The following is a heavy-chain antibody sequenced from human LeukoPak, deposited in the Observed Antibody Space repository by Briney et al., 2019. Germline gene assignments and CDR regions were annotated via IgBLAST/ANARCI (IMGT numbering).Heavy chain of an antibody. J-gene: IGHJ4*02. CDR3: AKDQYGSGSYYTD. CDR1: GFTFDDYA. V-gene: IGHV3-9*01. Sequence: GGSLRLSCAASGFTFDDYAMHWVRQAPGKGLEWVSGISWNSGSIGYADSVKGRFTISRDNAKNSLYLQMNSLRAEDTALYYCAKDQYGSGSYYTDWGQGTLVTVSP. CDR2: ISWNSGSI. D-gene: IGHD3-10*01.